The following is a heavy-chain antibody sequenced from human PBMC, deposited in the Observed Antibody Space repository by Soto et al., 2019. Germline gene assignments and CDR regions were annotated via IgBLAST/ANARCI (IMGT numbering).Heavy chain of an antibody. CDR3: ARANWYSEY. J-gene: IGHJ4*02. Sequence: QVQLQESGPGLVKPSETLSLTCTVSGGSISNHYWSWIRQPPGKGLEWIGYIYYNGNTNYNPSLKSRVTMSVDTSKNQIARRLSSGTAADTAVYYCARANWYSEYWGQGTLVTVSS. D-gene: IGHD7-27*01. CDR2: IYYNGNT. CDR1: GGSISNHY. V-gene: IGHV4-59*11.